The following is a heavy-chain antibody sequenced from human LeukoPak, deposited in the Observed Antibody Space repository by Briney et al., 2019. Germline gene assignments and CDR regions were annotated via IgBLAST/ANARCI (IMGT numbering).Heavy chain of an antibody. V-gene: IGHV3-15*01. Sequence: GGSLRLSCVASGFTFRSAWMNWVRQAPGRGLEWVGRIKSKTDGGTTDYAAPVKGRFTISRDDSKTTLYLQMNSLQTEDTAVYYRTTDQVVRGVTNDYWGQGTLVTVSS. CDR2: IKSKTDGGTT. D-gene: IGHD3-10*01. J-gene: IGHJ4*02. CDR1: GFTFRSAW. CDR3: TTDQVVRGVTNDY.